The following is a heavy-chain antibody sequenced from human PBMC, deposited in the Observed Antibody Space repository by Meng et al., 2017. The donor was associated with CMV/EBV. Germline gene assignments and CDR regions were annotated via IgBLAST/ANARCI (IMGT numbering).Heavy chain of an antibody. V-gene: IGHV3-11*01. Sequence: GGSLRLSCAASGFTFSDYYMSWIRQAPGKGLEWVSYISSNGSTIYYADSVKGRFTISRDNAKNSLYLQMNSLRAEDTAVYYCARDQNIVVVPAAPRVHYYYYGMDVWGQGTTVTVSS. CDR2: ISSNGSTI. CDR1: GFTFSDYY. D-gene: IGHD2-2*01. CDR3: ARDQNIVVVPAAPRVHYYYYGMDV. J-gene: IGHJ6*02.